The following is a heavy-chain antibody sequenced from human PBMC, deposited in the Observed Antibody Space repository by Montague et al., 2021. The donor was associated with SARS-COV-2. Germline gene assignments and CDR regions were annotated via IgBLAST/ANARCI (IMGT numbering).Heavy chain of an antibody. J-gene: IGHJ6*02. V-gene: IGHV4-39*01. CDR2: IHYSGST. Sequence: SETLSPTCAVSGGSISSSSYYWGWIRQPPGKGLEWIGSIHYSGSTYYNPSLKSRVSITVDTSKNQFSLKLSSVTAADTAVYYCARLWDTVYYYYGMDVWGQGTSVTVSS. D-gene: IGHD1-26*01. CDR3: ARLWDTVYYYYGMDV. CDR1: GGSISSSSYY.